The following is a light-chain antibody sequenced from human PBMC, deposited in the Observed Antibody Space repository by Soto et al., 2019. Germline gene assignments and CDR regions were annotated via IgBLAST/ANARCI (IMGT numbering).Light chain of an antibody. CDR3: QQYGTAPIT. CDR1: QSVASGH. CDR2: DAS. Sequence: EIALTQSPGTLSLSPVERAPLSCTASQSVASGHLAWYQQTPGQAPRRLVSDASSRATGIPDRFSGSASGTDFTLTISRLEPEDAAMYYCQQYGTAPITFGQGTRLEIK. J-gene: IGKJ5*01. V-gene: IGKV3-20*01.